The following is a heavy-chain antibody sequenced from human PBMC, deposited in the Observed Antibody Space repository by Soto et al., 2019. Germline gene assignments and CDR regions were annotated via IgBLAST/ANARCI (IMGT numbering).Heavy chain of an antibody. CDR1: GGSISSSSYY. V-gene: IGHV4-39*01. CDR3: ARHRRYGDYPYYYYYLDV. Sequence: KPSETLSLTCTVSGGSISSSSYYWGWIRQPPGKGLEWIGSIYYSGSTYYNPSLKSRVTISVDTSKNQFSLKLSSVTAADTAAYYCARHRRYGDYPYYYYYLDVWGKGTTVTVSS. J-gene: IGHJ6*03. CDR2: IYYSGST. D-gene: IGHD4-17*01.